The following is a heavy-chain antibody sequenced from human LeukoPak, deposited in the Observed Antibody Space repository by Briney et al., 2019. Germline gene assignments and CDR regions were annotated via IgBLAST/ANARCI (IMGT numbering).Heavy chain of an antibody. J-gene: IGHJ4*02. V-gene: IGHV5-51*01. D-gene: IGHD3-3*01. Sequence: GESLKISCKGSGYSFTSYWIGWVRQMPGKGLEWMGIIYPGDSDTRYSPSFQGPLTIPADQSISTAYLQWSRLKAPDTAMYYCARWKSVLEWLSYFDYWGQGTLVTVSS. CDR2: IYPGDSDT. CDR1: GYSFTSYW. CDR3: ARWKSVLEWLSYFDY.